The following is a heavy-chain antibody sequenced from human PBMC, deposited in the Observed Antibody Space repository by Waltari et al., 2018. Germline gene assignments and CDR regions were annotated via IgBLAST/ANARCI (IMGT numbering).Heavy chain of an antibody. D-gene: IGHD2-15*01. CDR2: IYPGSPHT. Sequence: EVQLVQSGEVVKKPGKSLESSCRGAGYSCSGYWRGWVSEMHGKGQEWNGIIYPGSPHTCYSPSFPGQVTISADNSISTAYLPWSRLKASDTSMSSCARHLCYCSGGSCYSCCFDPWGHGTLVTVSS. J-gene: IGHJ5*02. CDR1: GYSCSGYW. V-gene: IGHV5-51*01. CDR3: ARHLCYCSGGSCYSCCFDP.